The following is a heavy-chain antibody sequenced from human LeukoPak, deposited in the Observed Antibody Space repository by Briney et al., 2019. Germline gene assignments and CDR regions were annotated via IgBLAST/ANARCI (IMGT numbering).Heavy chain of an antibody. V-gene: IGHV3-23*01. Sequence: GGSLRLSCAASGFTFSDYAMSWVRQAPGKGLEWVSAISGSGGTTYYADSMKGRFTISRDNSKNTLYLQMNSLRAEDTAVYYCAKDRVGATLYFDYWGQGTLVTVSS. CDR2: ISGSGGTT. CDR1: GFTFSDYA. D-gene: IGHD1-26*01. CDR3: AKDRVGATLYFDY. J-gene: IGHJ4*02.